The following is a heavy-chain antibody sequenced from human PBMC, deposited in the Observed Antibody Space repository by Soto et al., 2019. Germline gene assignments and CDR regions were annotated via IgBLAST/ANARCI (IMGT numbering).Heavy chain of an antibody. CDR2: MNPNSGNT. CDR1: GYTFTSYD. J-gene: IGHJ5*02. CDR3: ARVILTPGWFDP. Sequence: QVQLVQSGAEVKKPGASVKVSCKASGYTFTSYDINWVRQATGQGLGWMGWMNPNSGNTGYAQKFQGRVTMTRNTSISTAYMELSSLRSEDTAVYYCARVILTPGWFDPWGQGTLVTVSS. V-gene: IGHV1-8*01. D-gene: IGHD7-27*01.